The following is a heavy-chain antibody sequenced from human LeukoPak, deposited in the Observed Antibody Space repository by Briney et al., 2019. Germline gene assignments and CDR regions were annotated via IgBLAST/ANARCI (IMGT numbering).Heavy chain of an antibody. Sequence: GGSLRLSCATSGFTFSSYAMSWVRQAPGKGLEWVSAISGSGGSTYYADSVKGRFTISRDNSKNTLYLQMNSLRAEDTAVYYCAKVGGSGYYYFDYWGQGTLVTVSS. V-gene: IGHV3-23*01. D-gene: IGHD3-22*01. CDR1: GFTFSSYA. CDR2: ISGSGGST. J-gene: IGHJ4*02. CDR3: AKVGGSGYYYFDY.